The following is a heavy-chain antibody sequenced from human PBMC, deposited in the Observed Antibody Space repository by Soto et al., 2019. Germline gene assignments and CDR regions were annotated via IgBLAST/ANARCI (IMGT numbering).Heavy chain of an antibody. CDR1: GGSISSSNW. CDR3: ASQKVKQQLVYGEYFQH. CDR2: IYHSGST. J-gene: IGHJ1*01. D-gene: IGHD6-13*01. V-gene: IGHV4-4*02. Sequence: QVQLQESGPGLVKPSGTLSLTCAVSGGSISSSNWWSWVRQPPGKGLEWIGEIYHSGSTNYNPALKSRVTISVDKSKNQFSLKLSSVTAADTAVYYCASQKVKQQLVYGEYFQHWGQGTLVTVSS.